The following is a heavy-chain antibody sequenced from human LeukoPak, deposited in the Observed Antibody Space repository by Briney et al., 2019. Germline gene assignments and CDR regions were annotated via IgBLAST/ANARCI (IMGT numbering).Heavy chain of an antibody. D-gene: IGHD6-19*01. CDR2: ISYDGSNT. J-gene: IGHJ4*02. CDR1: GFTFTSYG. Sequence: GGSLRLSCAASGFTFTSYGIHWVRQAPGKGLEWVAFISYDGSNTYYADSVKGRFTISRDNSKNTLYLQTNSLIGEDTAVYYCAKDLYNSGWYPTTFDYWGQGILVTVSS. V-gene: IGHV3-30*02. CDR3: AKDLYNSGWYPTTFDY.